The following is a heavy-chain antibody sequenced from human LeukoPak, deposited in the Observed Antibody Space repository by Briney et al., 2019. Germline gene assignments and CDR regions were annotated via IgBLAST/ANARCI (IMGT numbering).Heavy chain of an antibody. Sequence: SETLSLTCTVSGYSISSGYYWGWIRQPPGKGLEWIGSIYHSGSTYYNPSPKSRVTMSVDTSKNQLSLRLISVTAADTAVYYCTRDSGTSGEVKFDPWGQGSLVTVSS. J-gene: IGHJ5*02. CDR1: GYSISSGYY. CDR3: TRDSGTSGEVKFDP. CDR2: IYHSGST. D-gene: IGHD3-10*01. V-gene: IGHV4-38-2*02.